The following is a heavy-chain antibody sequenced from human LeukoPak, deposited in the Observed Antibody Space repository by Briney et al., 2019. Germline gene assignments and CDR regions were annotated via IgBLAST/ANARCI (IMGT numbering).Heavy chain of an antibody. Sequence: PGGSLRLSCAASRFTFSTYSMNWVRQAPGRWLEWVSYISSTSTNMYYKDSVKGRFTISRDNAKNSLYLHMTSLRAEDTAVYYCVRNDGDDAFDIWGQGTRVTVSS. CDR3: VRNDGDDAFDI. V-gene: IGHV3-48*01. CDR1: RFTFSTYS. D-gene: IGHD4-17*01. J-gene: IGHJ3*02. CDR2: ISSTSTNM.